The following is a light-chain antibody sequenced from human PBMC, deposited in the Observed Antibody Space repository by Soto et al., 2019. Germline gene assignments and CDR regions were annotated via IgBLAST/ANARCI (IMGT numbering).Light chain of an antibody. CDR3: QKDGSSPLFT. V-gene: IGKV3-20*01. CDR1: QSVSSSY. J-gene: IGKJ3*01. CDR2: GAS. Sequence: EIALTKSPGTLSLSPGERATLSCRATQSVSSSYLAWYQQKPGQAPRLLIYGASSRATGIPDRFSGSGSGTDLTLTISRLGSEDFAVYYCQKDGSSPLFTFGPGTKVDIK.